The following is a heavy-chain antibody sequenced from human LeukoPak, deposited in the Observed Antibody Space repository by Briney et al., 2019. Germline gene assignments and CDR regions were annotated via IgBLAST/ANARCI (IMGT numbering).Heavy chain of an antibody. CDR2: ISAYNGHT. D-gene: IGHD2-2*01. CDR3: ARGLRGSPAFDY. V-gene: IGHV1-2*02. J-gene: IGHJ4*02. CDR1: GGTFSSYA. Sequence: GASVKVSCKASGGTFSSYAISWVRQAPGQGLEWMGGISAYNGHTNYAQKFQGRVTMSRDTSISTAYMELSRLRSDDTAVYYCARGLRGSPAFDYWGQGTLVTVSS.